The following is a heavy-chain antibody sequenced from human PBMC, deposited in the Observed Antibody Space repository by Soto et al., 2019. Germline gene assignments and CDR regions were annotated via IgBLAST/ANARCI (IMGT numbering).Heavy chain of an antibody. V-gene: IGHV3-23*01. J-gene: IGHJ6*02. CDR1: GFTFSSYA. Sequence: EVQLLESGGGLVQPGGSLRLSCAASGFTFSSYAMSWVRQAPGKGLEWVSAISGSGASTYYADSVKCRFSVSRDNSKNTLYLQMNSLRAEDTAVYYCPVLGVRGYFYYGMDVWGPGTTVTVFS. CDR2: ISGSGAST. D-gene: IGHD3-10*01. CDR3: PVLGVRGYFYYGMDV.